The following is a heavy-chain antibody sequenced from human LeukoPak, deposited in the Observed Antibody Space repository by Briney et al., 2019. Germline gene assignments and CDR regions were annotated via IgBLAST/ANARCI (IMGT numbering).Heavy chain of an antibody. D-gene: IGHD3-10*01. J-gene: IGHJ4*02. V-gene: IGHV1-18*01. CDR3: ARDYGSGSYRFDY. CDR1: GYTFTTYG. CDR2: IDAYNGNT. Sequence: GASVKVSCEASGYTFTTYGISWVRQDPGQGLEWTGWIDAYNGNTKYAQKLQGRVSMTTDTSTSTAYMELRSLRSDDTAVYYCARDYGSGSYRFDYWGQGTLVTVSS.